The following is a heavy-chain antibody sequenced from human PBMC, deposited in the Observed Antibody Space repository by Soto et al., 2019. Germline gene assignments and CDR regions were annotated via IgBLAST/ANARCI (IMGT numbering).Heavy chain of an antibody. CDR3: ARDGSFHGYSSSWYSVAFDI. Sequence: GESLKISCAASGFTFSSYSMNWVRQAPGKGLEWVSSISSSSSYIYYADSVKGRFTISRDNAKNSLYLQMNSLRAEDTAVYYCARDGSFHGYSSSWYSVAFDIWGQGTMVTVSS. V-gene: IGHV3-21*01. D-gene: IGHD6-13*01. CDR2: ISSSSSYI. CDR1: GFTFSSYS. J-gene: IGHJ3*02.